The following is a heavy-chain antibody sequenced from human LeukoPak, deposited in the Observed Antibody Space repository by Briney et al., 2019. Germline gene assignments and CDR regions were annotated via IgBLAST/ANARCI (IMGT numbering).Heavy chain of an antibody. CDR3: ARAHPQYSSGWYDYYGMDV. Sequence: ASVKVSCKASGHTFTSYGISWVRQAPGQGLEWMGWISAYNGNTNYAQKLQGRVTMTTDTSTSTAYMELRSLRSDDTAVYYCARAHPQYSSGWYDYYGMDVWGQGTTVTVSS. CDR2: ISAYNGNT. V-gene: IGHV1-18*01. CDR1: GHTFTSYG. D-gene: IGHD6-13*01. J-gene: IGHJ6*02.